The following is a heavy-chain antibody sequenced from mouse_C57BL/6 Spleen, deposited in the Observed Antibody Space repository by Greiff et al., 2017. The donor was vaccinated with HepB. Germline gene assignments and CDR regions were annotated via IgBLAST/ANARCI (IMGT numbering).Heavy chain of an antibody. V-gene: IGHV6-6*01. CDR3: TGYYGSSDWYFDV. J-gene: IGHJ1*03. Sequence: EVKLVESGGGLVQPGGSMKLSCAASGFTFSDAWMDWVRQSPEKGLEWVAEIRNKANNHATYYAESVKGRFTISRDDSKSSVYLQMNSLRAEDTGIYYCTGYYGSSDWYFDVWGTGTTVTVSS. CDR1: GFTFSDAW. D-gene: IGHD1-1*01. CDR2: IRNKANNHAT.